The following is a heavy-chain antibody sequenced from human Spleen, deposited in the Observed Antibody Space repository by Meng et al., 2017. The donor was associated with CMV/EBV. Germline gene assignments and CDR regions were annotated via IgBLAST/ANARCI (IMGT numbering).Heavy chain of an antibody. CDR3: ARGGSSAWYYYYGMHA. CDR1: YTFTSYG. J-gene: IGHJ6*02. D-gene: IGHD6-19*01. Sequence: YTFTSYGISWVRQAPGQGLEWMGWITTYNGDTNYEQKLQGRVTMTTDTSTTTAYMELRSLTSDDTAVYYCARGGSSAWYYYYGMHAWGQGTTVTVSS. V-gene: IGHV1-18*01. CDR2: ITTYNGDT.